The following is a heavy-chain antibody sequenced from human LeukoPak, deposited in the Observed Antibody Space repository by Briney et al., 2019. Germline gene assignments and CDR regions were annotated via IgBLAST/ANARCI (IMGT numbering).Heavy chain of an antibody. CDR3: AKTTCSSTSCYRSSYYYMDV. CDR1: GFTFSSYS. CDR2: ISSSSSTI. Sequence: PGGSLRLSCAASGFTFSSYSMNWLRQAPGKGLEWVSYISSSSSTIYYADSVKGRFTISRDNAKNSLYLQMNSLRAEDTAVYYCAKTTCSSTSCYRSSYYYMDVWGKGTTVTVSS. V-gene: IGHV3-48*04. D-gene: IGHD2-2*02. J-gene: IGHJ6*03.